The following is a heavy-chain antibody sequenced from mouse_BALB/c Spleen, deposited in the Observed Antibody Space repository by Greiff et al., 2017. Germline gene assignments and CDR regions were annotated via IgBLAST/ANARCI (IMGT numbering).Heavy chain of an antibody. D-gene: IGHD1-1*01. CDR3: ARYYYGSSFAY. CDR2: IWAGGST. V-gene: IGHV2-9*02. Sequence: VKLVESGPGLVAPSQSLSITCTVSGFSLTSYGVHWVRQPPGKGLEWLGVIWAGGSTNYNSALMSRLSISKDNSKSQVFLKMNSLQTDDTAMYYCARYYYGSSFAYWGQGTLVTVSA. CDR1: GFSLTSYG. J-gene: IGHJ3*01.